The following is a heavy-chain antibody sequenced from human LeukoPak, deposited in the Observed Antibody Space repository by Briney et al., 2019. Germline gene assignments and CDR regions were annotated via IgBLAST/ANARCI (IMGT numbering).Heavy chain of an antibody. J-gene: IGHJ6*04. Sequence: ASVKVSCKASGYTFTSYGISWVRQAPGQGLEWMGWISAYNGNTNYAQKLQGRVTMTTDTSTSTVYMELSSLRSEDTAVYYCAREGGGCSSTSCSMDVWGKGTTVTVSP. CDR2: ISAYNGNT. CDR1: GYTFTSYG. CDR3: AREGGGCSSTSCSMDV. D-gene: IGHD2-2*01. V-gene: IGHV1-18*01.